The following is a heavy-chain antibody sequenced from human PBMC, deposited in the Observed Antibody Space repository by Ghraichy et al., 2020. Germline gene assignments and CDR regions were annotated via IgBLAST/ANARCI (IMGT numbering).Heavy chain of an antibody. CDR3: TKTYYDSLTASFDP. CDR1: GGSIRISNYY. J-gene: IGHJ5*02. Sequence: SDTLSLTCTVSGGSIRISNYYWGWIRPPPGKALEWIWSIYYSGRTSSSPSLKHRVTLSVDTSQNPFSLRLSSVTTADTAVSDCTKTYYDSLTASFDPWGQGTLVTVSS. V-gene: IGHV4-39*01. D-gene: IGHD3-9*01. CDR2: IYYSGRT.